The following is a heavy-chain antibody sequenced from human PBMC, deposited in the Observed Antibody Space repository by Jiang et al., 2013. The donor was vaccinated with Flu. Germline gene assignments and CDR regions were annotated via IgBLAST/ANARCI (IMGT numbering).Heavy chain of an antibody. J-gene: IGHJ3*02. D-gene: IGHD3-9*01. CDR3: AREGDKGAFDI. Sequence: KSRVTISVDTSKNQFSLKLSSVTAADTAVYYCAREGDKGAFDIWGQGTMVTVSS. V-gene: IGHV4-59*01.